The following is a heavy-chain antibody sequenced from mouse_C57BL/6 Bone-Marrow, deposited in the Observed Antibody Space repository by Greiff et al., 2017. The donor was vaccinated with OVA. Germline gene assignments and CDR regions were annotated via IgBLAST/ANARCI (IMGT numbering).Heavy chain of an antibody. CDR2: IYHRDGST. CDR3: ARKDFAY. J-gene: IGHJ3*01. V-gene: IGHV1-85*01. Sequence: VQLQQSGAELVKPGASVKLSCKASGYTFTSYDINWVKQRPGKGLEWIGWIYHRDGSTKYNEKFKGKATLTVDTSSSTAYMELHSLTSEDSAVYFCARKDFAYWGQGTLVTVSA. CDR1: GYTFTSYD.